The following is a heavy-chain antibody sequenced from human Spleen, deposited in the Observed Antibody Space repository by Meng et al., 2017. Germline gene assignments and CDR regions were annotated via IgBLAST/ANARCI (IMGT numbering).Heavy chain of an antibody. J-gene: IGHJ5*02. CDR3: VRSSAWVRTGFDP. D-gene: IGHD3-22*01. V-gene: IGHV4-39*01. CDR1: AGSISTSGYY. CDR2: IGHSGFT. Sequence: QPQLQESGPGLVKTSAALSLTGRFSAGSISTSGYYWGWIRQSPGKGLEWIGSIGHSGFTYYPPSVKSRVTVSIDTSKSQFSLKLTSVTAADTAVYFCVRSSAWVRTGFDPWGQGTLVTVSS.